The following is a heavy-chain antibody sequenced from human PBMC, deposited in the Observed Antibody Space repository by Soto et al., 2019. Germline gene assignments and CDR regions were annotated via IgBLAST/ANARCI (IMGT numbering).Heavy chain of an antibody. Sequence: QITLKESGPTLVKPTQTLTLTCTFSGFSLSSTRMAVGWIRQPPGKALEWLALIYWDDDKRYSPFLKSRLTIXXXTXXNQVVLTMSNMDPVDTARYYCAHIVVAGLGYYFDYWGQGPLLTVSS. D-gene: IGHD6-19*01. CDR3: AHIVVAGLGYYFDY. CDR1: GFSLSSTRMA. J-gene: IGHJ4*02. CDR2: IYWDDDK. V-gene: IGHV2-5*02.